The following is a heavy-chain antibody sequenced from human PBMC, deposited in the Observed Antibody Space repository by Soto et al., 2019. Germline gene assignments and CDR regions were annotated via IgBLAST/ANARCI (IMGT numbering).Heavy chain of an antibody. Sequence: QVQLQESGPGLVKPSQTLSLTCTVSGGSISSGDYYWSWIRQPPGKGLEWIGYIYYRGRTYYNPSLKSRVTISVDTYKNQFSRKLSSVTAADTAVYYCASGVLGDYCSRCGMDVWGQGSTVTVSS. V-gene: IGHV4-30-4*01. CDR2: IYYRGRT. CDR1: GGSISSGDYY. D-gene: IGHD3-10*01. J-gene: IGHJ6*02. CDR3: ASGVLGDYCSRCGMDV.